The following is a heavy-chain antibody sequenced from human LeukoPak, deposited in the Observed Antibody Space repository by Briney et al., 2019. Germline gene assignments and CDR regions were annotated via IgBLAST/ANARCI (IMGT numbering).Heavy chain of an antibody. D-gene: IGHD4-17*01. Sequence: PGGSLRLSCAASGFTFSSYAMHWVRQAPGKGLEWVAVISYDGSNKYYADSVKGRFTISRDNSKNTLYLQMNSLRAEDTAVYYCARERRGLRGAFDIWGQGTMVTVSS. CDR3: ARERRGLRGAFDI. CDR2: ISYDGSNK. CDR1: GFTFSSYA. V-gene: IGHV3-30-3*01. J-gene: IGHJ3*02.